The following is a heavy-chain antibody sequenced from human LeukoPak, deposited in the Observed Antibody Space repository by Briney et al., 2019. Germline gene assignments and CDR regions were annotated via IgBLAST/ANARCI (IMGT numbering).Heavy chain of an antibody. V-gene: IGHV3-74*01. CDR3: AKDLSRAVAADWFDP. Sequence: GGSLRLSCAASGFTFTSVWMHWFRQAPGRGLVWISRISTDGAVTGYADSVKGRFTISRDNSKNTLYLQMTNLRAADTAVYYCAKDLSRAVAADWFDPWDQGSLVTVSS. CDR2: ISTDGAVT. D-gene: IGHD6-19*01. CDR1: GFTFTSVW. J-gene: IGHJ5*02.